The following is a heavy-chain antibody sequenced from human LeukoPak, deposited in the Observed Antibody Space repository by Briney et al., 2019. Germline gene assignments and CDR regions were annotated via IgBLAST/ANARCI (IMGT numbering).Heavy chain of an antibody. CDR2: IYYSGST. CDR1: GGSISSGTYY. CDR3: ARGYCTNAVCSLGPTQA. V-gene: IGHV4-39*07. Sequence: SETLSLTCTVSGGSISSGTYYWGWIRQTPGKGLEWIGSIYYSGSTYYNPSLKSRVTISVDTSKNQFSLKLSSVTAADTAVYYCARGYCTNAVCSLGPTQAWGQGTLVTVSS. J-gene: IGHJ4*02. D-gene: IGHD2-8*01.